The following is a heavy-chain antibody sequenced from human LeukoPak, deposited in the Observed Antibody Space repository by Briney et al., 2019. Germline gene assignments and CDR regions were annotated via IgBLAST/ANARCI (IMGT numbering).Heavy chain of an antibody. J-gene: IGHJ3*02. V-gene: IGHV4-59*01. D-gene: IGHD3-10*01. CDR2: VYYTGTT. CDR3: ARAGGLPRDDAFET. Sequence: SETLSLTCTVSGGSISTYYWHWVRQPPGKGLESIGYVYYTGTTHSSPSPKSRVTISVDTTKNQFSLKLRSVTAADTAVYYCARAGGLPRDDAFETWGQGTVVTVSS. CDR1: GGSISTYY.